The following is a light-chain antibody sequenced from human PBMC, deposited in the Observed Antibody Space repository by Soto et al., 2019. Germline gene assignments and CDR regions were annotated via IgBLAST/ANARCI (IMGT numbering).Light chain of an antibody. Sequence: IPMTQSPSSVSASVGDRVTITCRAGPNIGKYLAWYQQKPGKAPSLLIHSATILQGGVPSRFNGSGSGTEFTLTINSLQPEDSATYYCQQANSFPMTFGQGTRLEIK. V-gene: IGKV1-12*01. CDR1: PNIGKY. J-gene: IGKJ5*01. CDR3: QQANSFPMT. CDR2: SAT.